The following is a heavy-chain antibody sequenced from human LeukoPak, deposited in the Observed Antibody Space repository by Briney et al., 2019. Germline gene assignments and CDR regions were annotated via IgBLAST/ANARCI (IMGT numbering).Heavy chain of an antibody. J-gene: IGHJ3*02. Sequence: GGSLRLSCAASGFTFSSYGMHWVRQAPGKGLEWVAFIRYDGSNKYYADSVKGRFTISRDNSKNTLYLQMNSLRAEDTAVYYCAKESSYYYDSSGAFDIWGQGTMVTVSS. D-gene: IGHD3-22*01. CDR1: GFTFSSYG. CDR2: IRYDGSNK. CDR3: AKESSYYYDSSGAFDI. V-gene: IGHV3-30*02.